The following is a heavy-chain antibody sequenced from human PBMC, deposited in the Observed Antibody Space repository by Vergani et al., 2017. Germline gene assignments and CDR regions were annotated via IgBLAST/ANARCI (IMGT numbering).Heavy chain of an antibody. CDR2: ISTSGDNT. V-gene: IGHV3-23*01. J-gene: IGHJ6*02. CDR1: GFTLRNFA. Sequence: EVQLLESGGGLVQPGGSLKLSCAASGFTLRNFAMSWVRQAPGKGLEWVSAISTSGDNTYYADSVKGRFTVSRDNSKNTLYLQMNSLRAEDTAVFYCAKVNRNYYYSGMDVWGQGTTVTVSS. D-gene: IGHD1-14*01. CDR3: AKVNRNYYYSGMDV.